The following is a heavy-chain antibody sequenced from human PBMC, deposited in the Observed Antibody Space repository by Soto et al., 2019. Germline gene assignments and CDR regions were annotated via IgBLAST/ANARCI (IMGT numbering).Heavy chain of an antibody. CDR1: GFSLSTSGMC. CDR2: IDWGDDK. Sequence: SGPTLVNPTQTLTLTCTFSGFSLSTSGMCVSWIRQPPGKALEWLALIDWGDDKYYSTSLKTRLTICKDTSKNQVVLTMTNMDPVDTATYYCARIRYSSSRYYYYGMDVWGQGTTVTVSS. D-gene: IGHD6-6*01. V-gene: IGHV2-70*01. J-gene: IGHJ6*02. CDR3: ARIRYSSSRYYYYGMDV.